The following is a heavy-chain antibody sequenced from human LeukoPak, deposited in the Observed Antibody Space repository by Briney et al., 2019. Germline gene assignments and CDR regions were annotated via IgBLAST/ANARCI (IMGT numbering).Heavy chain of an antibody. CDR1: GFTFSNYS. CDR2: ISRSSSTI. D-gene: IGHD3-22*01. J-gene: IGHJ4*02. V-gene: IGHV3-48*04. CDR3: AREGGDYYDSSGFHY. Sequence: GGSLRLSCAASGFTFSNYSMNWVRQAPGKGLEWLSYISRSSSTIYYADSVKGRFTISRDNAKNSLYLQMNSLRAEDTAVYYCAREGGDYYDSSGFHYWGQGTLVTVSS.